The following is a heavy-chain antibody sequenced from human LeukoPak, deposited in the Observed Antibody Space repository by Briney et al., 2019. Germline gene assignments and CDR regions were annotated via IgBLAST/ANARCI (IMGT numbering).Heavy chain of an antibody. CDR1: GGTFSSYA. Sequence: ASVKVSCKASGGTFSSYAISWVRQAPGQGLEWMGGIIPIFGTANYAQKFQGRVTITADESTSTAYMELSSLRSEDTAVYYCARVRDIVVVPAAIGNWFDPRGQGTLVTVSS. V-gene: IGHV1-69*13. J-gene: IGHJ5*02. D-gene: IGHD2-2*02. CDR3: ARVRDIVVVPAAIGNWFDP. CDR2: IIPIFGTA.